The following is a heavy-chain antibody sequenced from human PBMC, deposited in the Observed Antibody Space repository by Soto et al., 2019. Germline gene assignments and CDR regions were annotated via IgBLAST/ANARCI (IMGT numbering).Heavy chain of an antibody. CDR2: INAGNGNT. J-gene: IGHJ6*03. CDR3: ARDLSGSSWFSSYYYYMDV. CDR1: GYTFTSYA. V-gene: IGHV1-3*01. D-gene: IGHD6-13*01. Sequence: ASVKVSCKASGYTFTSYAMHWVRQAPGQRLEWMGWINAGNGNTKYSQKFQGRVTITRDTSASTAYMELSSLRSEDTAVYYCARDLSGSSWFSSYYYYMDVWGKGTTVTVSS.